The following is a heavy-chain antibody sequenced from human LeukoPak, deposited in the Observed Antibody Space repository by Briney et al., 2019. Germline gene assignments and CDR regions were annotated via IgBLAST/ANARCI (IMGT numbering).Heavy chain of an antibody. Sequence: SETLSLTCNVSGYSISRGYYWGWIRQPPGKGLEWIGSVHHTGSTYYNPSLRSRVSISVDKSTNHISLEVTSVTAADTAVYYCARDWGFGDSEDWFDPWGQETLVTVSS. D-gene: IGHD3-10*01. CDR3: ARDWGFGDSEDWFDP. J-gene: IGHJ5*02. V-gene: IGHV4-38-2*02. CDR2: VHHTGST. CDR1: GYSISRGYY.